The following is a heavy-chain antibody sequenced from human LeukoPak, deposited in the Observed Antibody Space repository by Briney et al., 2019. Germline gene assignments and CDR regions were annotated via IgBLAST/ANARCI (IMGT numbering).Heavy chain of an antibody. CDR1: GGCISSYY. CDR3: ARVDTAMGSSDY. Sequence: TSETLSLTCTVSGGCISSYYWSWIRQPPGKGLEWIGYIYYSGSTNCNPPLKSRVTISVDTSKNQFSLKLSSVTAADTAVYYCARVDTAMGSSDYWGQGTLVTVSS. CDR2: IYYSGST. D-gene: IGHD5-18*01. J-gene: IGHJ4*02. V-gene: IGHV4-59*01.